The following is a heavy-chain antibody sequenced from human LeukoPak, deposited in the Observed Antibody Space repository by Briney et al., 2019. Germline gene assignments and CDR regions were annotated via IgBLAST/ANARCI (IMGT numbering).Heavy chain of an antibody. CDR1: GFTFSSYW. D-gene: IGHD3-16*02. Sequence: GGSLGLSCVASGFTFSSYWMSWVRRAPGKGLEWVANIKQDGTEKHYVDSVKGRFTISRDNAKNSLHLKMNSLRDEDTAVYYCARDRYFQYWGQGNLVIVSS. CDR2: IKQDGTEK. V-gene: IGHV3-7*01. J-gene: IGHJ1*01. CDR3: ARDRYFQY.